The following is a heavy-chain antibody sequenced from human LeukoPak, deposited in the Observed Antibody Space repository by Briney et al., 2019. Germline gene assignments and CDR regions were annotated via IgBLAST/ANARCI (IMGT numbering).Heavy chain of an antibody. V-gene: IGHV1-46*01. Sequence: ASVKVSCKASGYTFTSYYMHWVRQAPGQGLEWMGIINPSGGSTSYARKFQGRVTMTRDMSTSTVYMELSSLRSEERAAYYCARGDYYYMDIWGKGTTVTVSS. CDR1: GYTFTSYY. J-gene: IGHJ6*03. CDR2: INPSGGST. CDR3: ARGDYYYMDI.